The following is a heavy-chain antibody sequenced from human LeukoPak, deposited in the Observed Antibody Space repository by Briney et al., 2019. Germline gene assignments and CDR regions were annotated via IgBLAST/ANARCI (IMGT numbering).Heavy chain of an antibody. CDR3: AKDISSSQYYFDY. J-gene: IGHJ4*02. CDR1: GFTFDDYG. D-gene: IGHD3-16*02. CDR2: INWNGGST. Sequence: GGSLRLSCAASGFTFDDYGMSWVRQAPGRELEWVSGINWNGGSTSYADSVKGRFTISRDNAKNSLYLQMNSLRAEDTALYYCAKDISSSQYYFDYWGQGTLVTVSS. V-gene: IGHV3-20*04.